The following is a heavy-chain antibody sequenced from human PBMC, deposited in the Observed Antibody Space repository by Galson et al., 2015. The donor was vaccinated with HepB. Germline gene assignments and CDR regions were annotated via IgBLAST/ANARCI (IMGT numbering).Heavy chain of an antibody. D-gene: IGHD4-17*01. CDR2: INSGSSFK. J-gene: IGHJ4*02. CDR3: VRGGITTVTYAY. CDR1: GFTFSHYG. Sequence: LRLSCAASGFTFSHYGLNWVRQAPGKGLEWVSSINSGSSFKYYTDSVKGRFTISRDNAKNSLYLQMNSLRTEDTAVYYCVRGGITTVTYAYWGQGTLVTVSS. V-gene: IGHV3-21*01.